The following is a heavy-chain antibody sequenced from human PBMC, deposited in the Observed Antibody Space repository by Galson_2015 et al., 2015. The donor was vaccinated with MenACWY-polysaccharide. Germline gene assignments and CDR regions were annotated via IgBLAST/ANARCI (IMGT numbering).Heavy chain of an antibody. D-gene: IGHD5-18*01. CDR1: AYTFADYP. CDR3: AAQYNYGRVDS. Sequence: SVKVSCKASAYTFADYPLHWVRQAPGQGLEWLGWITSANGNTRYSQKLQGRVTITRDTSASTAYMELSRRASEDTAVYYCAAQYNYGRVDSWGQGTLVTVSS. V-gene: IGHV1-3*01. CDR2: ITSANGNT. J-gene: IGHJ4*02.